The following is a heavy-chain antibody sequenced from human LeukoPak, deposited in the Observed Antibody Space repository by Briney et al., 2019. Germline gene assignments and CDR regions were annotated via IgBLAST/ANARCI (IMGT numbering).Heavy chain of an antibody. D-gene: IGHD1-14*01. V-gene: IGHV1-46*01. Sequence: RASVKVSCKASGYTFTSYYMHWVRQAPGQGLEWMGIINPSGGDTSYAQKFQGRLTMTRDTSTNTVCMELTSLRSEDTAVYYCAREVMDNLRFDYWGQGTLVTVSS. CDR1: GYTFTSYY. CDR2: INPSGGDT. CDR3: AREVMDNLRFDY. J-gene: IGHJ4*02.